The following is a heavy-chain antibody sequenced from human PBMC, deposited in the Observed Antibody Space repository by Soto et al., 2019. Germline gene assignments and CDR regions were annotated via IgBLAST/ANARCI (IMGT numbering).Heavy chain of an antibody. CDR3: AKAGAARAHHMDV. J-gene: IGHJ6*02. D-gene: IGHD2-15*01. CDR2: MSSDGSGK. CDR1: GFTFSSYG. Sequence: GGSLRLSCAASGFTFSSYGMHWVRQAPGKGLEWVAVMSSDGSGKYYADSVKGRFTISRDNSKNTLCLQMNSLSAEDTAVYYCAKAGAARAHHMDVWGQGTTVTVSS. V-gene: IGHV3-30*18.